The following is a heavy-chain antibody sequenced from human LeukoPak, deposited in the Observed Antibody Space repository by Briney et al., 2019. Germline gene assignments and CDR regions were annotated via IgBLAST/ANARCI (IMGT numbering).Heavy chain of an antibody. V-gene: IGHV4-4*07. J-gene: IGHJ4*02. CDR2: IYTSGST. Sequence: SETLSLTCTVSGGSISSYYWSWIRQPAGKGLEWIGRIYTSGSTNYNPSLKSRVTMSVDTSKNQFSLKLSSVTAADTAVYYCARGPYYDILTGYHFMFDYWGQGTLVTVSS. CDR3: ARGPYYDILTGYHFMFDY. CDR1: GGSISSYY. D-gene: IGHD3-9*01.